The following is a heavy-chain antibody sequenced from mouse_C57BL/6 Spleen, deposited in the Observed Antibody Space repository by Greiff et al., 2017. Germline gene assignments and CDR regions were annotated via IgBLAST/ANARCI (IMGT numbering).Heavy chain of an antibody. D-gene: IGHD1-1*01. Sequence: QVQLQQPGAELVKPGASVKLSCKASGYTFTSYWMHWVKQRPGQGLEWIGMIHPTSGSTNYNEKFKSKATLTVDKSSSTAYMQLSSLTSEDSAVYYCADGSEAWFAYWGQGTLVTVSA. J-gene: IGHJ3*01. CDR2: IHPTSGST. CDR3: ADGSEAWFAY. CDR1: GYTFTSYW. V-gene: IGHV1-64*01.